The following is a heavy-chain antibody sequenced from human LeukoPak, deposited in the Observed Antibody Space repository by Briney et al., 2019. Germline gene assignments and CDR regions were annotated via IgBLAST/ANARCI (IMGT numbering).Heavy chain of an antibody. CDR3: ARAPDIVGDYFDY. V-gene: IGHV1-18*01. J-gene: IGHJ4*02. Sequence: GASVKVSCKASGYNIISYGITWVRQAPGQGLEWMGWISTDNGNTNYAQKLQGRVTMTTDTSTSTAYMELRSLRSDDTAVYYCARAPDIVGDYFDYWGQGTLVTVSS. D-gene: IGHD2-15*01. CDR2: ISTDNGNT. CDR1: GYNIISYG.